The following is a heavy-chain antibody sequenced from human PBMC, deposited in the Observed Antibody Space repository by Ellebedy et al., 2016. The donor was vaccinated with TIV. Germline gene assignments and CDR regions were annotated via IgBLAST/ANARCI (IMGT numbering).Heavy chain of an antibody. V-gene: IGHV3-7*03. CDR2: IKQDGSEM. CDR3: VKGHGDSGTY. D-gene: IGHD3-10*01. J-gene: IGHJ4*02. Sequence: GESLKISCAASGYTFSTYWMHWVRQAPGKGLEWVAYIKQDGSEMDYVDSVKGRFTISRDNTKNSLYLQMNSLRAENPALYYCVKGHGDSGTYWGQGTLVTVSS. CDR1: GYTFSTYW.